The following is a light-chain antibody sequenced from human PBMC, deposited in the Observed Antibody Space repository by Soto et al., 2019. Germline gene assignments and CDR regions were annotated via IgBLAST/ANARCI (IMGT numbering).Light chain of an antibody. J-gene: IGLJ1*01. CDR2: AVS. V-gene: IGLV2-14*03. Sequence: QSALTQPASVSGSRGQWITISSSGTSSDIGSYNHVAWYQQFPGKSPNLMIYAVSDRPSGVSDRFSGSKSGITASLTTSGLQTEDEADYYCISYTDRQSYLFGTGTKVTVL. CDR3: ISYTDRQSYL. CDR1: SSDIGSYNH.